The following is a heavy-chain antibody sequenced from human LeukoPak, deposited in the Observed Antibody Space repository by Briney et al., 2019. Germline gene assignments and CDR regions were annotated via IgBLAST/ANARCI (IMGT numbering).Heavy chain of an antibody. CDR1: GFTFSSYA. D-gene: IGHD3-22*01. Sequence: PGGSLRLSCAASGFTFSSYAMSWVRQAPGKGLEWVSAISGSGGSTYYADSVKGRFTISRDNSKNTLYPQMNSLRAEDTAVYYCAKGSHSVLVVTEWGQGTLVTVSS. CDR3: AKGSHSVLVVTE. CDR2: ISGSGGST. J-gene: IGHJ4*02. V-gene: IGHV3-23*01.